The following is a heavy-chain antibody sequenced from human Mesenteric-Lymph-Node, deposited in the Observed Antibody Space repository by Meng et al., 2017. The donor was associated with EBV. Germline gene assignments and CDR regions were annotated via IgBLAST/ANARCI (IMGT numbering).Heavy chain of an antibody. J-gene: IGHJ4*02. CDR2: IYHSSGTT. V-gene: IGHV4-4*02. D-gene: IGHD6-13*01. CDR1: GGDISSSSW. Sequence: VQLQGRGPGLVKPSGTLSLTGSVFGGDISSSSWWSWVRQPPGKGLEWLGEIYHSSGTTNYNPSLKSRVTISLDKSKNQFSLNLSSVTAADTAVYYCARLPPTTGYGTARSYWGQGTLVTVSS. CDR3: ARLPPTTGYGTARSY.